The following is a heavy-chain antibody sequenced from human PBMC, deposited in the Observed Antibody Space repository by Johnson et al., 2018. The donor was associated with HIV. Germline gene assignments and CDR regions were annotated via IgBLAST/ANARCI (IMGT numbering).Heavy chain of an antibody. Sequence: VQLVESGGGVVQPGRSMRLSCAASGFTFSSNYMSWVRQAPGKGLEWVSVIYSGGSTYYADSVKGRFTISRDNSKNTLYLQMNSLRAEDTAMYYCARSPGEADAFDIWGQGTMVTVSS. J-gene: IGHJ3*02. CDR1: GFTFSSNY. D-gene: IGHD3-10*01. CDR3: ARSPGEADAFDI. CDR2: IYSGGST. V-gene: IGHV3-66*02.